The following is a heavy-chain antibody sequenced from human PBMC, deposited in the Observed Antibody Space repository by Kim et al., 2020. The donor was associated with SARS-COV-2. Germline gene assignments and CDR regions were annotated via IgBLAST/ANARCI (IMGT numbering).Heavy chain of an antibody. CDR2: LYSGGST. V-gene: IGHV3-53*04. CDR1: GFTVSRNY. D-gene: IGHD1-26*01. J-gene: IGHJ3*02. Sequence: GGSLRLSCAASGFTVSRNYMSWVRQAPGKGLEWVSLLYSGGSTYYADSVKGRFTISRHNSKNTLYLQMNSLRAEDTAVYYCALGELLDAFDIWGQGTMVTVSS. CDR3: ALGELLDAFDI.